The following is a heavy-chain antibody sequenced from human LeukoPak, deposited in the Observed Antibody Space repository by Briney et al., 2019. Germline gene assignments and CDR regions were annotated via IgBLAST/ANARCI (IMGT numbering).Heavy chain of an antibody. CDR3: AKESSSGWYDLYYFDY. CDR2: ISGSGGST. CDR1: GFTFGSNA. D-gene: IGHD6-19*01. V-gene: IGHV3-23*01. Sequence: GGSLRPSGEASGFTFGSNARSWFRQPPGKGREGVSAISGSGGSTYYADSVKGRFTISRDNSKNTLYLQMNSLRAEDTAVYYCAKESSSGWYDLYYFDYWGQGTLVTVSS. J-gene: IGHJ4*02.